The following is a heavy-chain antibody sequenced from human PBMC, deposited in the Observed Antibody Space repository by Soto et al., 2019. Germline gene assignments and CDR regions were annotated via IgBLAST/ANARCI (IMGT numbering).Heavy chain of an antibody. V-gene: IGHV4-4*02. CDR2: IYHSGNT. CDR3: AASSTTEIDY. J-gene: IGHJ4*02. Sequence: PSETLSLTFAVSGVSISSSNWWLWVRQLPGEGLEWIGAIYHSGNTNYNPSLKSRGTISVDKSKHQLSLNLNAVNAADTAVYYCAASSTTEIDYWGQETLVTVSS. D-gene: IGHD1-26*01. CDR1: GVSISSSNW.